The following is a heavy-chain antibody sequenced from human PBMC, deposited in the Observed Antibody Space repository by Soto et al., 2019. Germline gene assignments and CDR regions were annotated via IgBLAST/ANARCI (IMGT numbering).Heavy chain of an antibody. D-gene: IGHD4-17*01. V-gene: IGHV3-9*01. CDR2: ISWNSGSI. Sequence: EVQLVESGGGLVQPGRSLRLSCAASGFTFDDYAMHWVRQAPGKGLEWVSGISWNSGSIGYADSVKGRFTISRDNAKNSLYLQMNSLRAEDTALYYCATAMFYGDPHDAFDIWGQGTVVTVSS. CDR3: ATAMFYGDPHDAFDI. CDR1: GFTFDDYA. J-gene: IGHJ3*02.